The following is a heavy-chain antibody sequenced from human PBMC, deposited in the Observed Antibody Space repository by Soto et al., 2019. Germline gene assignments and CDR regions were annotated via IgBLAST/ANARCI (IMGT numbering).Heavy chain of an antibody. CDR1: GESFSGYY. Sequence: SETLSLTCTVYGESFSGYYWSWTRQPPGKGLEWIGEINHSGSTNFNPSLKSRVTISVDTSKNQFSLKLSSVTAADTAVYYCARGNGYGSFYYYYLDVWGKGTTVTVSS. CDR3: ARGNGYGSFYYYYLDV. CDR2: INHSGST. V-gene: IGHV4-34*01. J-gene: IGHJ6*03. D-gene: IGHD3-10*01.